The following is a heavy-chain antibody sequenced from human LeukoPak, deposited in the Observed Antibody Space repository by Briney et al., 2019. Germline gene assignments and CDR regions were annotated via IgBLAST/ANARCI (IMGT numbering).Heavy chain of an antibody. CDR2: INPNSGGT. CDR3: ARVSFGADIVVPYYFDY. V-gene: IGHV1-2*02. J-gene: IGHJ4*02. Sequence: ASVRVSCKASGYTFTGYYMHWVRQAPGQGLEWMGWINPNSGGTNYAQKFQGRVTMTRDTSISTAYMELSSLRSEDTAVYYCARVSFGADIVVPYYFDYWGQGTLVTVSS. D-gene: IGHD2-2*01. CDR1: GYTFTGYY.